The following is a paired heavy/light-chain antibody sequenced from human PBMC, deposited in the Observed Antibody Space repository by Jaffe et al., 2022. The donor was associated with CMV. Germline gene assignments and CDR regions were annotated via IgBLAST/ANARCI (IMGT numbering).Light chain of an antibody. V-gene: IGKV2-30*01. CDR1: QGLVSGDGNTY. CDR2: KIS. CDR3: MQGTQWPYA. J-gene: IGKJ2*01. Sequence: DVLMTQSPLSLSVTLGQPASISCRSSQGLVSGDGNTYLNWFRQKPGQSPRRLIYKISDRDSGVPDRFTGSGSGTDFTLRISRVEAEDVGVYYCMQGTQWPYAFGQGTKLEIK.
Heavy chain of an antibody. V-gene: IGHV3-9*01. J-gene: IGHJ4*02. CDR2: ILWGGKI. CDR1: GFTFDRHA. D-gene: IGHD2-2*01. CDR3: VKDDLPGGAAY. Sequence: EVQLVESGGGLVQPGRSLRLSCAGSGFTFDRHAIHWVRQAPGKGLEWVSGILWGGKIDYADSVRGRFTTSRDNAKNSLYLQMNSLRPEDTALYYCVKDDLPGGAAYWGQGTQVTVSS.